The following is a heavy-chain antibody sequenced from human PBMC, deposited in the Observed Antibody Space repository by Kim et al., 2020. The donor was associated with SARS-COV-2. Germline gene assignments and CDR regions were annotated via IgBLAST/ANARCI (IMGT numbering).Heavy chain of an antibody. Sequence: SETLSLTCTVSGYSISSGYYWGWIRQPPGKGLEWIGNVYHSGSTYYNPSLKSRVTISVDTSKNQFSLKLSSVTAADTAVYYCARGPSIDGFDYWGQGTLV. J-gene: IGHJ4*02. V-gene: IGHV4-38-2*02. CDR1: GYSISSGYY. CDR2: VYHSGST. CDR3: ARGPSIDGFDY.